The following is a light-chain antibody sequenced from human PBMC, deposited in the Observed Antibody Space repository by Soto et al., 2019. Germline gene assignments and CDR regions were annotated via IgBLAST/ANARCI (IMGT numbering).Light chain of an antibody. J-gene: IGKJ4*01. V-gene: IGKV2D-29*01. Sequence: DIVMAQTPLSLSLTLGQPASISCKSNRSLLDGPGKTYLYWYLQKPGQAPQLLIYEASNRFSGVPDRFSGSGSGTDFTLKISRVEAEDVGVYYCMQSIQLPLTFGGGTKVEIK. CDR2: EAS. CDR1: RSLLDGPGKTY. CDR3: MQSIQLPLT.